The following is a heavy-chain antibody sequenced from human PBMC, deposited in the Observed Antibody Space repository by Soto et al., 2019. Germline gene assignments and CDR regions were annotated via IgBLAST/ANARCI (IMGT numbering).Heavy chain of an antibody. D-gene: IGHD2-15*01. CDR2: INHSGST. CDR1: GGSFSGYY. Sequence: QVQLQQWGAGLLKPSETLSLTCAVYGGSFSGYYWSWIRQPPGKGLEWIGEINHSGSTNYNPSLKSRVTISVDTSKNQFSLKLSSVTAADTAVYYCARGCWVRSPFDYWGQGTLGTVSS. CDR3: ARGCWVRSPFDY. V-gene: IGHV4-34*01. J-gene: IGHJ4*02.